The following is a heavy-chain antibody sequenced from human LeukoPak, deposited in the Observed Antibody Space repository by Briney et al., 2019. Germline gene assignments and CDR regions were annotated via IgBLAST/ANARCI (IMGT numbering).Heavy chain of an antibody. J-gene: IGHJ4*02. Sequence: ASVKVSCKASGYTFTSYDINWVRQATGQGLERMGWMNPNSGNTGYAQKFQGRVTITRSTSISTAYMELSSLRSEDTAAYYCAKLSAGGEYYFDYWGQGTLVTVSS. CDR3: AKLSAGGEYYFDY. CDR2: MNPNSGNT. V-gene: IGHV1-8*03. D-gene: IGHD3-16*02. CDR1: GYTFTSYD.